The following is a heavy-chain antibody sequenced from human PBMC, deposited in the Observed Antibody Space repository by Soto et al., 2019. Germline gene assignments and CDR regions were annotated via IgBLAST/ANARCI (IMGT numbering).Heavy chain of an antibody. Sequence: QVQLHESGPGLVKPSETLSLTCSVSGGSVSNKTYYCGWIRQPPGKKLEWIGYVYYSGTTNYNTSIKGGGTISVDLSKNQFSLSLRSVTTADTAMYYCARTTAVPNSLRSRYFFDYWGQGTMVTVSA. D-gene: IGHD4-17*01. J-gene: IGHJ4*02. CDR2: VYYSGTT. CDR1: GGSVSNKTYY. V-gene: IGHV4-61*01. CDR3: ARTTAVPNSLRSRYFFDY.